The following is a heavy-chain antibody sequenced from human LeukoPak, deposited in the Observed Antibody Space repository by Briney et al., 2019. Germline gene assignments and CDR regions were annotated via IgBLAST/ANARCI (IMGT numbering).Heavy chain of an antibody. V-gene: IGHV4-59*01. D-gene: IGHD4-23*01. J-gene: IGHJ4*02. CDR3: ARGEYGVNSGFWGLFDH. Sequence: SETLSLTCTVSGGSISSYYWSWIRQPPGKGLEWIGYIFSSGSTNYNPSLKSRVTISVDTSKNQFSLKLTSVPAADTAVYYCARGEYGVNSGFWGLFDHWGQGTLVTVSS. CDR2: IFSSGST. CDR1: GGSISSYY.